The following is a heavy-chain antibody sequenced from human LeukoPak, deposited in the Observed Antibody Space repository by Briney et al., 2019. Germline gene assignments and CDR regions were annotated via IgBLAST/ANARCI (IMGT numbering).Heavy chain of an antibody. V-gene: IGHV3-30-3*01. CDR1: GGTFSSYA. CDR3: ARDGYSGYDYPEYYFDY. D-gene: IGHD5-12*01. Sequence: SCKASGGTFSSYAMHWVRQAPGKGLEWVAVISYDGSNKYYADSVKGRFTISRDNSKNTLYLQMNSLRAEDTAVYYCARDGYSGYDYPEYYFDYWGQGTLVTVSS. CDR2: ISYDGSNK. J-gene: IGHJ4*02.